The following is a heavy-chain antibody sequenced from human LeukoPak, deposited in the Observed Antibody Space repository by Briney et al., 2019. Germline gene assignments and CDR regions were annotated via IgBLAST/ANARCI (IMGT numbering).Heavy chain of an antibody. CDR1: GFTFSNYA. CDR3: AKATGNLGN. V-gene: IGHV3-23*01. Sequence: GGSLRLSCAASGFTFSNYAMSWVRHAPGKGLEWVSTISNSDGNTYYVDSVKGRFTISRDNSKNTLYLQMNSLTAEDTAIYYCAKATGNLGNWGQGTLVTVSS. CDR2: ISNSDGNT. J-gene: IGHJ4*02. D-gene: IGHD1-1*01.